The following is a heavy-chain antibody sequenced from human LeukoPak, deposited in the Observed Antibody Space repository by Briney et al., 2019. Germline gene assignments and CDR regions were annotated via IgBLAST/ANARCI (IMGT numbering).Heavy chain of an antibody. CDR3: ARGSYYYYGMDV. CDR1: GDSVSSGSYY. V-gene: IGHV4-61*01. CDR2: IYYSGST. Sequence: SETLSLTCTASGDSVSSGSYYWSWIRQPPGKGLEWIGYIYYSGSTNYNPSLKSRVTISVDTSKNQFSLKLSSVTAADTAVYYCARGSYYYYGMDVWGQGTTVTVSS. J-gene: IGHJ6*02.